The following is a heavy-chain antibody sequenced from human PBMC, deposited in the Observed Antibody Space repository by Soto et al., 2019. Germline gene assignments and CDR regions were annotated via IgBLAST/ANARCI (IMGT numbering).Heavy chain of an antibody. CDR2: INHSGST. CDR3: AREMVTGTTGDHDAFDI. CDR1: GYSISSGYY. J-gene: IGHJ3*02. V-gene: IGHV4-38-2*02. D-gene: IGHD1-7*01. Sequence: SETLSLTCTVSGYSISSGYYWGWIRQPPGKGLEWIGEINHSGSTNYNPSLKRRVTISVDTSKNQFSLKLSSVTAADTAGYYCAREMVTGTTGDHDAFDIWGQGTMVTVSS.